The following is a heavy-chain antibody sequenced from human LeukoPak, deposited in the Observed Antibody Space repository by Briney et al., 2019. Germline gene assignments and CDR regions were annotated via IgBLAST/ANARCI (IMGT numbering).Heavy chain of an antibody. CDR2: ISPIFGTV. V-gene: IGHV1-69*13. D-gene: IGHD2-2*01. CDR3: ARDDGREYQLLLGPAHDKKYYYYGMDV. Sequence: GASVKVSCKASGGTFSRYAISWVRQAPGQGLEWMGGISPIFGTVNYAQKFQGRVTITADESTSTAYMEVSSLRSEDTAVYYCARDDGREYQLLLGPAHDKKYYYYGMDVWGQGTTVTVSS. J-gene: IGHJ6*02. CDR1: GGTFSRYA.